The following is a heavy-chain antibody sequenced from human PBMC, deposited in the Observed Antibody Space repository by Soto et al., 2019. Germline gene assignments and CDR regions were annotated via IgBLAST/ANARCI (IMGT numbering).Heavy chain of an antibody. CDR2: IYFSGST. V-gene: IGHV4-59*08. J-gene: IGHJ4*02. CDR1: GGSISNYY. D-gene: IGHD3-10*01. Sequence: PSETLSLTCTVSGGSISNYYRSWIRQPPGKGLEWIGYIYFSGSTNYNPSLKSRVTLSVDTSKNQFTLKLSSVTAADTAVYYCARRYGGAVDYWGQGTLVTVSS. CDR3: ARRYGGAVDY.